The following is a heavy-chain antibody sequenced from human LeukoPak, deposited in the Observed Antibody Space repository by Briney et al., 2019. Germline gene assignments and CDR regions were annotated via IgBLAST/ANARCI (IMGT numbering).Heavy chain of an antibody. D-gene: IGHD4-23*01. CDR1: GGTFSSYA. CDR3: ARGPDYGGNSL. V-gene: IGHV1-69*13. J-gene: IGHJ4*02. Sequence: GASVKVPCKASGGTFSSYAISWVRQAPGQGLEWMGGIIPIFGTANYAQKFQGRVTITADESTSTAYMELSSLRSEDTAVYYCARGPDYGGNSLWGQGTLVTVSS. CDR2: IIPIFGTA.